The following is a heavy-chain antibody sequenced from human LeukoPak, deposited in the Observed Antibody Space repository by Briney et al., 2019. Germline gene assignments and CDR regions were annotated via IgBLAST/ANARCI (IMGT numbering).Heavy chain of an antibody. V-gene: IGHV1-69*01. Sequence: SVKVSCKASGGTFSSYAISWVRQAPGQGLEWMGGIIPIFGTANYAQKFQGRVSITADESTSTAYMELSSLRSEDTAVYYCARESPGVVVTSKYNWFDPWGQGTLVTVSS. D-gene: IGHD2-21*02. CDR2: IIPIFGTA. CDR1: GGTFSSYA. CDR3: ARESPGVVVTSKYNWFDP. J-gene: IGHJ5*02.